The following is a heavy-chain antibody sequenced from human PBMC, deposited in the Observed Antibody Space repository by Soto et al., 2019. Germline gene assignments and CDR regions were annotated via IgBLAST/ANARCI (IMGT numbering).Heavy chain of an antibody. CDR3: ARLIHCKTTSCYFDY. CDR2: VYYSGTT. J-gene: IGHJ4*02. CDR1: AASISSSSYN. D-gene: IGHD2-2*01. Sequence: LSLTCTVSAASISSSSYNSAWVRHPPGNGLDWIGSVYYSGTTYYNPSLKSRVTISEDTSKNQFSLRLSSVTAADTAVFYCARLIHCKTTSCYFDYWGPGTLVTVS. V-gene: IGHV4-39*01.